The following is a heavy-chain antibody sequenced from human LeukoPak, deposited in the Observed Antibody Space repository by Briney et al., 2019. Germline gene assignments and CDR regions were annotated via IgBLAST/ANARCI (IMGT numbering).Heavy chain of an antibody. J-gene: IGHJ3*02. CDR1: GFTFSSYA. CDR3: ARNLHIVVVNSAFDI. Sequence: GGSLRLSCAASGFTFSSYAMHWVRQAPGKGLEWVAVISYDGSNKYYADSVKGRFTISRDNPKNTLYLQMNSLRAEDTAVYYCARNLHIVVVNSAFDIWGQGTMVTVSS. V-gene: IGHV3-30-3*01. D-gene: IGHD2-21*01. CDR2: ISYDGSNK.